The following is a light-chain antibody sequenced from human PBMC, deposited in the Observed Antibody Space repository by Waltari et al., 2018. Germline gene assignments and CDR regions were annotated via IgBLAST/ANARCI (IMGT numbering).Light chain of an antibody. J-gene: IGKJ1*01. V-gene: IGKV4-1*01. CDR3: QQYYTIPPRP. CDR2: WAS. Sequence: DIVMTQSPDSMAVSLGERATINCKSSQSVLYTSNNKNYLAWYQQKPGQPTKLLIYWASTRKSWVPDRFSGSGSGTDFTLTISSLQAEDVAVYYCQQYYTIPPRPFGQGTKVEIK. CDR1: QSVLYTSNNKNY.